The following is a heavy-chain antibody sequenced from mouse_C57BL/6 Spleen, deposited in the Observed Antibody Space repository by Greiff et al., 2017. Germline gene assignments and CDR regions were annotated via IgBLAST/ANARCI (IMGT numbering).Heavy chain of an antibody. CDR1: GYTFTSYW. CDR2: IDPSYSST. Sequence: QVQLQQPGAELVKPGASVKLSCKASGYTFTSYWMQWVKQRPGQGLEWIGEIDPSYSSTNYNQKFKGKATLTVDTSSSTAYMQLSSLTSEDSAVYYCARGNESYYSKRGFAYWGQGTLVTVSA. CDR3: ARGNESYYSKRGFAY. V-gene: IGHV1-50*01. J-gene: IGHJ3*01. D-gene: IGHD2-5*01.